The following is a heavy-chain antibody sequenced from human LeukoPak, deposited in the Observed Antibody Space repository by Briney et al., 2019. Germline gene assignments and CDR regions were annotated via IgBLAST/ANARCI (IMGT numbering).Heavy chain of an antibody. CDR3: ARNSSGGFFDY. V-gene: IGHV4-39*07. CDR1: GGSISSSSYY. CDR2: IYYSGST. J-gene: IGHJ4*02. Sequence: SETLSLTCTVSGGSISSSSYYWGWIRQPPGKGLEWIGSIYYSGSTYYNPSRKSRVTISVDTSKNQFSLKLSSVTAADTAVYYCARNSSGGFFDYWGQGTLVTVSS. D-gene: IGHD2-15*01.